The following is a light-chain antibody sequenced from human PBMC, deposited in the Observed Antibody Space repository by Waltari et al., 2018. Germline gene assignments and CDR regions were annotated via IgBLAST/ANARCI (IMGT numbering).Light chain of an antibody. CDR1: QDSKRW. J-gene: IGKJ5*01. CDR3: QQADTFPLT. Sequence: DIQMTQSPSSVSAYVGDRVAITCRASQDSKRWLAWYQQKQGKAPKLRIYAASTLQPCVPSRFRGSGSGTDYTLAINGLQPEDLAIYYCQQADTFPLTFGQGTRLEIE. CDR2: AAS. V-gene: IGKV1D-12*01.